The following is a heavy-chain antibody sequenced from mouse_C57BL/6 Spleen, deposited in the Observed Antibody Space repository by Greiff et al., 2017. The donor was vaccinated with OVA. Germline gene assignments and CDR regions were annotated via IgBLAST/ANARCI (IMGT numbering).Heavy chain of an antibody. J-gene: IGHJ2*01. CDR2: IYPSDSET. CDR3: ARYIYDGYYFDY. Sequence: QVQLQQPGAELVRPGSSVKLSCKASGYTFTSYWMDWVKQRPGQGLEWIGNIYPSDSETHYNQKFKDKATLTVDKSSSTAYMQLSSLTSEDSAVYYCARYIYDGYYFDYWGQGTTLTVSS. D-gene: IGHD2-3*01. V-gene: IGHV1-61*01. CDR1: GYTFTSYW.